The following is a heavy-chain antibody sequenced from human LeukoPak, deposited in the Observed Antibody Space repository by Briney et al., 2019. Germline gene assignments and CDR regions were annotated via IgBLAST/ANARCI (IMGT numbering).Heavy chain of an antibody. V-gene: IGHV3-23*01. Sequence: GGSLRLSCAASGFTFSTFSMSWVRQASGKGLEWVSTISDSGGFTDYADSVKGRFTISRDNSKNTLYLQMNSLRAEDTAVYYCARGDLIAAAGTDYWGQETLVTVSS. D-gene: IGHD6-13*01. CDR2: ISDSGGFT. J-gene: IGHJ4*02. CDR1: GFTFSTFS. CDR3: ARGDLIAAAGTDY.